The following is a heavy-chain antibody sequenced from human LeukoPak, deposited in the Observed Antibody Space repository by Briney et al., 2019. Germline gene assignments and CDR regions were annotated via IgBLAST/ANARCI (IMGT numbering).Heavy chain of an antibody. CDR3: ASNVGYCSGGSCSPYYYYYMDV. CDR1: GYTFTSYY. CDR2: INPSGGST. J-gene: IGHJ6*03. D-gene: IGHD2-15*01. V-gene: IGHV1-46*01. Sequence: ASVKVSCKASGYTFTSYYMHWVRQAPGQGLEWMGIINPSGGSTSYAQKFQGRVTMTRDTSTSTVYMELGSLRSEDTAVYYCASNVGYCSGGSCSPYYYYYMDVWGKGTTVTVSS.